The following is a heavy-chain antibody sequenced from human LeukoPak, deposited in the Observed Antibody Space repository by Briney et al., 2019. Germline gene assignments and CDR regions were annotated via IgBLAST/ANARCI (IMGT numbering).Heavy chain of an antibody. J-gene: IGHJ4*02. CDR3: AKDTRQSSIYYAPDY. CDR2: ISGSGGST. D-gene: IGHD2-2*01. Sequence: GGSLRLSCAAAGFTFSSYGMSWVREAPGKVLEWVSAISGSGGSTYYADSVKGRFTISRDNSKNTLYLQMNSLRAEDTAVYYCAKDTRQSSIYYAPDYWGQGTLVTVSS. CDR1: GFTFSSYG. V-gene: IGHV3-23*01.